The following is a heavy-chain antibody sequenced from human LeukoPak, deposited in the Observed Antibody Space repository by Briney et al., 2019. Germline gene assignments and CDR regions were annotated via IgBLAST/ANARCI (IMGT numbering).Heavy chain of an antibody. CDR1: GYSISSGYY. CDR2: IYHSGST. D-gene: IGHD2-2*02. CDR3: ARETDCSSTSCYTNAFDI. Sequence: PSETLSLTCTASGYSISSGYYWGWIRQPPGKGLEWIGSIYHSGSTYYNPSLKSRVTISVDTSKNQFSLKLSSVTAADTAVYYCARETDCSSTSCYTNAFDIWGQGTMVTVSS. J-gene: IGHJ3*02. V-gene: IGHV4-38-2*02.